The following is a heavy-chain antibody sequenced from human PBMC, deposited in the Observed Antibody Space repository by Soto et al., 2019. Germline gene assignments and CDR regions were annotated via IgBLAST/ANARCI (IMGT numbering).Heavy chain of an antibody. V-gene: IGHV1-2*04. CDR3: ARATNPLDAFDI. Sequence: ASVKVSCKASGYTFTGYYMHWVRQAPGQGLEWMGWINPNSGGTKYAQKLQGWVTMTRDTSISTAYMELSRLRSDDTAVYYCARATNPLDAFDIWGQGTMVTVSS. CDR2: INPNSGGT. CDR1: GYTFTGYY. D-gene: IGHD2-8*01. J-gene: IGHJ3*02.